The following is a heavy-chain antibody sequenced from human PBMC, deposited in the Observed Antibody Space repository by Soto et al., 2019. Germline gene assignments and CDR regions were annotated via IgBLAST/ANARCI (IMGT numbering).Heavy chain of an antibody. J-gene: IGHJ4*02. Sequence: GGSLRLSCAASGFTFSDYYMNWIRQAPGKGLEWVSYISNGAITIYYADSVKGRFTISRDNAKNSLYLQMNSLRAEDTAVYYCAGQYSSSSVEFWGQGTLVTVSS. CDR2: ISNGAITI. D-gene: IGHD6-6*01. CDR3: AGQYSSSSVEF. CDR1: GFTFSDYY. V-gene: IGHV3-11*01.